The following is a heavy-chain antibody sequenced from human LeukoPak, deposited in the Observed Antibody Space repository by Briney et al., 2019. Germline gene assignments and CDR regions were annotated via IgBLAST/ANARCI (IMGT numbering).Heavy chain of an antibody. CDR1: GGSISSSSYY. J-gene: IGHJ4*02. CDR3: ARVHCSSTSCPSEFDY. Sequence: SETLSLTCTVSGGSISSSSYYWGWIRQPPGKGLEWIGSIYYSGSTYYNPSLKSRVTISVDTSKNQFSLKLSSVTAADTAVYYCARVHCSSTSCPSEFDYWGQGTLVTVSS. D-gene: IGHD2-2*01. CDR2: IYYSGST. V-gene: IGHV4-39*01.